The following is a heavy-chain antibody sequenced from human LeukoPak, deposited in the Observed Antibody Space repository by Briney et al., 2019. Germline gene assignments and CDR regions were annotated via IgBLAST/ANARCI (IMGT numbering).Heavy chain of an antibody. CDR1: GGSISSSSYY. Sequence: SETLSLTCTVSGGSISSSSYYWAWIRQPPGKGPEWIGSIYYTGNTYYNPSLKSRVTMSVDTSKNQFSLKLSSVTAADSAAYYCARRNSGTYYGLFDPWGQGTLVIVSS. V-gene: IGHV4-39*01. J-gene: IGHJ5*02. D-gene: IGHD1-26*01. CDR3: ARRNSGTYYGLFDP. CDR2: IYYTGNT.